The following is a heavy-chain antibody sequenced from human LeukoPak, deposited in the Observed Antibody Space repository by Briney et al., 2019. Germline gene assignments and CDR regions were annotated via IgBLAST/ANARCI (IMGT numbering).Heavy chain of an antibody. J-gene: IGHJ4*02. Sequence: GGSLRLSCAASGFTFNNYAMTWVRQAPGKGLECVSGNSGSGGSTYYSVKGRFTISRDNSKNTLYLQMNSLRAEDTAVYYCAKAGEYCPDGSCYSENYYFDYWGQGTLVTVSS. CDR3: AKAGEYCPDGSCYSENYYFDY. D-gene: IGHD2-15*01. V-gene: IGHV3-23*01. CDR1: GFTFNNYA. CDR2: NSGSGGST.